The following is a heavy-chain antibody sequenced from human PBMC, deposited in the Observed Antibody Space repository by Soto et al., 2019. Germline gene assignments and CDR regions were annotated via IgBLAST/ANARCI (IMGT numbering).Heavy chain of an antibody. CDR1: GDSVSSSSVT. D-gene: IGHD1-26*01. Sequence: SQTLSLTCAISGDSVSSSSVTWNWIRQSPSRGLEWLGRTYYRSKWYNDYAESVKGRITINPDTSKNQFSLHLNSVTPEDTAVYYCVRLEGNSWSDFWGQGTLVSVSS. CDR3: VRLEGNSWSDF. CDR2: TYYRSKWYN. J-gene: IGHJ4*02. V-gene: IGHV6-1*01.